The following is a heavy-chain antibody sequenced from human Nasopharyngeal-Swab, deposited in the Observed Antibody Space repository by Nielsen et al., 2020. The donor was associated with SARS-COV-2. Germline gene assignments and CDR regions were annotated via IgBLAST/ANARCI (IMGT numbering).Heavy chain of an antibody. V-gene: IGHV3-30*18. CDR3: AKARLLYFGERDAFDI. CDR1: QFTFASYG. D-gene: IGHD3-10*01. Sequence: GGSLRLSCAASQFTFASYGMHWVRQAPGKGLEWVATIPYEGSNEYYADSVEGRFTISRDNSKNTLYLQMNSLRVEDTAVYYCAKARLLYFGERDAFDIWGQGTMVTVSS. CDR2: IPYEGSNE. J-gene: IGHJ3*02.